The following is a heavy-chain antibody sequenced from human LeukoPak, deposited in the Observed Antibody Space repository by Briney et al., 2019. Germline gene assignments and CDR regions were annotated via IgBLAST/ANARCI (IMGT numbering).Heavy chain of an antibody. V-gene: IGHV3-9*01. D-gene: IGHD3-10*01. CDR2: ISWNSGSI. CDR1: GFTFDDYA. J-gene: IGHJ4*02. Sequence: GGSLRLSCAASGFTFDDYAMHWVRQAPGKGLEWVSGISWNSGSIGYADSVKGRFTISRDNAKNSLYLQMNSLRAEDTALYYCAKATSVRFRPHFDYWGQGTLVTVSS. CDR3: AKATSVRFRPHFDY.